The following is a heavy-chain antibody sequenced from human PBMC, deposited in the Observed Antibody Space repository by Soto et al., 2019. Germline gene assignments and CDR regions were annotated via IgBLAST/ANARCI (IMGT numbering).Heavy chain of an antibody. Sequence: QVQLVQSGAEVKKPGASVKVSCKASGDTFTSYDINWLRQATGQGLEWMGWMNPNSGHTGYAQKFPSRVTMTRSTCISTAYMELSSLRSDDTAVYYCPNGGSTRAFDIWGQGTMVTVSS. CDR2: MNPNSGHT. J-gene: IGHJ3*02. D-gene: IGHD2-2*01. CDR1: GDTFTSYD. V-gene: IGHV1-8*01. CDR3: PNGGSTRAFDI.